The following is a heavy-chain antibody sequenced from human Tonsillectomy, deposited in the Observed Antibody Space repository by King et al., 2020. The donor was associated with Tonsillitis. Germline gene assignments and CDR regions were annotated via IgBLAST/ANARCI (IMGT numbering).Heavy chain of an antibody. V-gene: IGHV3-9*01. CDR1: GFTFDDYA. Sequence: VQLVESGGGLVQPGRSLRLSCAASGFTFDDYAMNWVRQAPGKGLEWVSGISWNSGSTGYADSVKGRFTISRDNAKKSLYLQMNSLRAEDTAFYYCAKGDGAYSYGRSPFDYWGQGTLVTVSS. J-gene: IGHJ4*02. D-gene: IGHD5-18*01. CDR2: ISWNSGST. CDR3: AKGDGAYSYGRSPFDY.